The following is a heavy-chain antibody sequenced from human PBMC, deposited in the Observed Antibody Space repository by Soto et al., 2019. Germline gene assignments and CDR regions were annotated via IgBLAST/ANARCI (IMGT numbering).Heavy chain of an antibody. CDR1: EFTFSDYA. V-gene: IGHV3-30-3*01. CDR2: ISSDGSNK. J-gene: IGHJ4*02. CDR3: ARDRKTYYDFWSGYLTGY. D-gene: IGHD3-3*01. Sequence: GGSLRLSCAASEFTFSDYAIYWVRQAPGKGLEWVALISSDGSNKYYADSVKGRFTISRDNSRTTLYLQMNSLRAEDTAVYYCARDRKTYYDFWSGYLTGYWGQGTLVTVSS.